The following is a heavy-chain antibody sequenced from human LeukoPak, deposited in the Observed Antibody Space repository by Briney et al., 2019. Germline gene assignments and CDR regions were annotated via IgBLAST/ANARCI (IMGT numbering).Heavy chain of an antibody. J-gene: IGHJ4*02. CDR1: GFAFGDYA. Sequence: PGGSLRLSCTASGFAFGDYAMSWFRQAPGKGLEWVGFVRSKPYGGTTEYAASVKGRFTISRDNSKDTLYLQMNSLRAKDTAVYYCARSDTTGTPPADYWGQGTLVTVSS. CDR3: ARSDTTGTPPADY. CDR2: VRSKPYGGTT. D-gene: IGHD1-1*01. V-gene: IGHV3-49*03.